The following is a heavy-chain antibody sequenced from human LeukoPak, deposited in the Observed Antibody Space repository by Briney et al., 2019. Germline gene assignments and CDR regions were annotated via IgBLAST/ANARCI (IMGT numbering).Heavy chain of an antibody. Sequence: SETLSLTYTVSGGALTSYYWSWVRHPTGKGLEWIGHMYHIASTHYNQSINSRVTISVDTSTTQFSLDLSSVTAADTAVYFCARGIWFGNYYYYGMDVWGQGATVTVSS. CDR2: MYHIAST. V-gene: IGHV4-59*01. CDR1: GGALTSYY. D-gene: IGHD3-10*01. J-gene: IGHJ6*02. CDR3: ARGIWFGNYYYYGMDV.